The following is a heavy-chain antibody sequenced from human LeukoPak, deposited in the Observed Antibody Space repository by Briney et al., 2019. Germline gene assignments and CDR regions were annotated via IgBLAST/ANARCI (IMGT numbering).Heavy chain of an antibody. CDR2: IYHSGST. CDR1: GFSISSGSY. CDR3: ARLYCSGGSCYSDY. V-gene: IGHV4-38-2*01. Sequence: SETLSLTCAVSGFSISSGSYWGWIRQPPGKGLEWIGSIYHSGSTYYSPSLKSRVTISVDTSKNQFSLKVSSVTAADTAVYYCARLYCSGGSCYSDYWGQGTLVTVSS. D-gene: IGHD2-15*01. J-gene: IGHJ4*02.